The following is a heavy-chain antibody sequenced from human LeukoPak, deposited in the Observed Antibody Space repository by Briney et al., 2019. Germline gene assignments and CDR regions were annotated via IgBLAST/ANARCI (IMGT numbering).Heavy chain of an antibody. J-gene: IGHJ5*02. CDR1: GGSISSSSYY. CDR3: ARDIVVVVAATGYNWFDP. V-gene: IGHV4-39*07. D-gene: IGHD2-15*01. CDR2: MYYSGST. Sequence: SETLSLTCTVSGGSISSSSYYWGWIRQPPGKGLEWIGSMYYSGSTYYNPSLKSRVTISVDTSKNQFSLKLSSVTAADTAVYYCARDIVVVVAATGYNWFDPWGQGTLVTVSS.